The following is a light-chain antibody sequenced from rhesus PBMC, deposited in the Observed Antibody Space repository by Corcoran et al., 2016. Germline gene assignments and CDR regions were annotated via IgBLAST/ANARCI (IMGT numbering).Light chain of an antibody. CDR3: YQNYSGWT. Sequence: QVILTQSPATLSLSPGERATLSCRASQSVSSLLAWYHQKPGQAPRLLLYGASSRAPGIPDRFSGRGYGTDITRTISSLEPEDVGVYRCYQNYSGWTFGQGTKVEIK. J-gene: IGKJ1*01. CDR2: GAS. CDR1: QSVSSL. V-gene: IGKV3-10*02.